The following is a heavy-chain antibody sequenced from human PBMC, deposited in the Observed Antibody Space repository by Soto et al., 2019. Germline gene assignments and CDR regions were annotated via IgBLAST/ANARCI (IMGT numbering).Heavy chain of an antibody. J-gene: IGHJ6*03. CDR1: GFTFSTFW. CDR3: AREGSNYGYYYYYMAV. Sequence: GGSLRLSCAASGFTFSTFWMSWVRQAPGNGLEWVANIKQDGSEKYSVDSVKGRFTISRDNAENSLYLQMNSLRAEDTAVYYCAREGSNYGYYYYYMAVWGKGTTVTVSS. CDR2: IKQDGSEK. D-gene: IGHD4-4*01. V-gene: IGHV3-7*01.